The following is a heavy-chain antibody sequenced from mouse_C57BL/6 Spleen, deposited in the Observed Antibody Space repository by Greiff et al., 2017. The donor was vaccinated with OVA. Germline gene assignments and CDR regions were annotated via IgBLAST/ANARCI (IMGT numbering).Heavy chain of an antibody. V-gene: IGHV1-26*01. CDR2: INPNNGGT. Sequence: VQLKQSGPELVKPGASVKISCKASGYTFTDYYMNWVKQSHGKSLEWIGDINPNNGGTSYNQKFKGKATLTVDKSSSTAYMELRSLTSEDSAVYYCARGPYYYGSSRGYFDVWGTGTTVTVSS. J-gene: IGHJ1*03. D-gene: IGHD1-1*01. CDR3: ARGPYYYGSSRGYFDV. CDR1: GYTFTDYY.